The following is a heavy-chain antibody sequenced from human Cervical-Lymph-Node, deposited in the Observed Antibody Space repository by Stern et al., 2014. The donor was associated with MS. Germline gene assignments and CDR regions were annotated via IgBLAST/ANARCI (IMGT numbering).Heavy chain of an antibody. CDR1: GFSLSTSGMR. D-gene: IGHD2-15*01. V-gene: IGHV2-70*04. CDR3: ARTRRGYCSGGSCYIIFDY. Sequence: QVTLKESGPALVKPTQTLTLTCTFSGFSLSTSGMRVSWIRQPPGKALEWLARIDWDYDKFYSTSLKTRLTISKDTSKNQVVLTMTNMDPVDTATYYCARTRRGYCSGGSCYIIFDYWGQGTLVTVSS. J-gene: IGHJ4*02. CDR2: IDWDYDK.